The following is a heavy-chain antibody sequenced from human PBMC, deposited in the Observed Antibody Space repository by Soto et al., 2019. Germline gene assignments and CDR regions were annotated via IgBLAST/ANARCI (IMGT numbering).Heavy chain of an antibody. CDR3: VGPVGYYYGMDV. D-gene: IGHD1-26*01. V-gene: IGHV4-30-4*01. CDR2: IYYSGST. Sequence: TSETLSLTCTVSGGSISSGDYYWSWIRQPPGKGLEWIGYIYYSGSTYYNPSLKSRVTISVHTSKNQFSLKLSSVTAADTAVYYCVGPVGYYYGMDVWGQGTTVTVS. CDR1: GGSISSGDYY. J-gene: IGHJ6*02.